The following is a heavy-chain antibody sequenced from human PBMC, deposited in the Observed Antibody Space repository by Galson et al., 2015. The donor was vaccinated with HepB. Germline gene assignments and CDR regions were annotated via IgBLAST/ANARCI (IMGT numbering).Heavy chain of an antibody. CDR3: AKEAGP. J-gene: IGHJ5*02. Sequence: QSGAEVKKPGESLKISCKVSGDSFSSYWIGWVRQMPGKGLEWMGLIYLDDSDTRYSPSFQGQVTISADKSISTAYLQWSSLRASDTATYYCAKEAGPWGQGTLVTVSS. V-gene: IGHV5-51*01. CDR2: IYLDDSDT. CDR1: GDSFSSYW.